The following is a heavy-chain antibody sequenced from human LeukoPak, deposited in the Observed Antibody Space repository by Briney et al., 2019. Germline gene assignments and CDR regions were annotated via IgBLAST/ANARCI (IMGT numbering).Heavy chain of an antibody. CDR1: GYTFTDYY. Sequence: GASVKVSCKASGYTFTDYYMHWVRQAPGQGLEWMGWINPNSGGTNYAQKFQGRVTMTRDTSISTAYMELSRLRSDDTAVYYCARDPRVAAAGATYYYYGMDVWGQGTTVTVSS. CDR3: ARDPRVAAAGATYYYYGMDV. J-gene: IGHJ6*02. V-gene: IGHV1-2*02. CDR2: INPNSGGT. D-gene: IGHD6-13*01.